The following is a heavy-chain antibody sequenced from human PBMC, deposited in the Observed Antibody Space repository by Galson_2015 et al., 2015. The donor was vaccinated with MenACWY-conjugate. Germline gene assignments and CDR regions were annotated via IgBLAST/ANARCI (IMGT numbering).Heavy chain of an antibody. D-gene: IGHD1-26*01. V-gene: IGHV3-66*02. CDR2: IYSGGST. CDR1: GFTVSSNY. J-gene: IGHJ3*02. CDR3: ARVLRAIVGATRGAFDI. Sequence: SLRLSCAASGFTVSSNYMSWVRQAPGKGLERVSVIYSGGSTYYADSVKGRFTISRDNSKNTLYLQMNSLRAEDTAVYYCARVLRAIVGATRGAFDIWGQGTMVTVSS.